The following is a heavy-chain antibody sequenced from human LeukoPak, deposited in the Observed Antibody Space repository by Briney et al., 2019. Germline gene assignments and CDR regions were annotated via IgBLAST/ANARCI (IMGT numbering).Heavy chain of an antibody. CDR2: ISSSSSYI. V-gene: IGHV3-21*01. CDR3: ARDSRYGSGSADY. Sequence: GGSLRLSCAACGFTFSSYSMNWVRQAPGKGLEWVSSISSSSSYIYYADSVKGRFTISRDNAKNSLYLQMNSLRAEDTAVYYCARDSRYGSGSADYWGQGTLVTVSS. CDR1: GFTFSSYS. D-gene: IGHD3-10*01. J-gene: IGHJ4*02.